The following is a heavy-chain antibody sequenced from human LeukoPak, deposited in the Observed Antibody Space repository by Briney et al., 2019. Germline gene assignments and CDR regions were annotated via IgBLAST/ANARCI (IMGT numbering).Heavy chain of an antibody. CDR1: GYTFSSYG. CDR3: ARDDYYGMDV. J-gene: IGHJ6*02. Sequence: GASVMVSCKASGYTFSSYGISWVRQAPGQGLEWLGWVSAYNGKATHLKNLQGRVTMTTDTSTTTAYMELRNLSTYDTAVYYCARDDYYGMDVWGQGTTIIVSS. V-gene: IGHV1-18*01. CDR2: VSAYNGKA.